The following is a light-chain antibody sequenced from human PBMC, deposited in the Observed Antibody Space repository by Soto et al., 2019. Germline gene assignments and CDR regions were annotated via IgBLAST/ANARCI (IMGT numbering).Light chain of an antibody. V-gene: IGKV3-11*01. CDR1: QRVSSY. CDR3: QQRSNWPLT. Sequence: EIVLTQSPVTLSLSPGERATLSCRASQRVSSYLAWYQHKPGQAPRLLIYDASSRATGIPDRFSGSGSGTDFTLAISSLEPEDFAVYYCQQRSNWPLTFGGGTKVDIK. J-gene: IGKJ4*01. CDR2: DAS.